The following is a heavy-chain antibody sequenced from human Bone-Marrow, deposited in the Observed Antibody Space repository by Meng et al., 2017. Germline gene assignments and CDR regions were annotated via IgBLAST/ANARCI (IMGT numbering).Heavy chain of an antibody. CDR1: GFTFSSYG. Sequence: GESLKISCAASGFTFSSYGMHWVRQAPGKGLEWVAVIWYDGSNKYYADSVKGRFTISRDNSKNTLYLQMNSLRAEDTAVYYCARDSNGMDVWGQGTMVTVSS. CDR3: ARDSNGMDV. J-gene: IGHJ6*02. CDR2: IWYDGSNK. V-gene: IGHV3-33*01. D-gene: IGHD2/OR15-2a*01.